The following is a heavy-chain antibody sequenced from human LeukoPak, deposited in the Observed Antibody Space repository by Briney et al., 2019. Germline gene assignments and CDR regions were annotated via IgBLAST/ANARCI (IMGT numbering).Heavy chain of an antibody. D-gene: IGHD6-19*01. Sequence: ASVKVSCKASGYTFTSYAMHWVRQAPGQRLEWMGWINAGNGNTKYSQKFQGRVTITRDTSAGTAYMELSSLRSEDTAVYYCARDPNLSGWYYYFDYWGQGTLVTVSS. CDR2: INAGNGNT. CDR1: GYTFTSYA. J-gene: IGHJ4*02. V-gene: IGHV1-3*01. CDR3: ARDPNLSGWYYYFDY.